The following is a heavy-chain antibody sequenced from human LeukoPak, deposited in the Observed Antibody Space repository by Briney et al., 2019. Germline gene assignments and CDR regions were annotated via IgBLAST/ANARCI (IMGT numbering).Heavy chain of an antibody. J-gene: IGHJ4*02. CDR2: ISGSGGST. D-gene: IGHD1-26*01. Sequence: GGSLRLSCAASGFTFSSYAMSWVRQAPGKGLEWVSAISGSGGSTYYADSVKGRFTISRDSSKNTLYLQTNSLRAEDTAVYYCAKGGSYRGGFDYWGQGTLVTVSS. V-gene: IGHV3-23*01. CDR1: GFTFSSYA. CDR3: AKGGSYRGGFDY.